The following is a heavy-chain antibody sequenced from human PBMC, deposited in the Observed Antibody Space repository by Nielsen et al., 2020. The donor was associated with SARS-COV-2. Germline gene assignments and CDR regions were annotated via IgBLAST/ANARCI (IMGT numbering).Heavy chain of an antibody. Sequence: SETLSLTCTISDGSISNYYWNWIRQAPGKALEWIGYIYYTGSTYYNPSLQSRLTISLDTSKNQFSLRLSSVTAADTAVYYCARDLYCSGGSCYSHGMDVWGQGTTVTVSS. CDR3: ARDLYCSGGSCYSHGMDV. D-gene: IGHD2-15*01. J-gene: IGHJ6*02. CDR2: IYYTGST. V-gene: IGHV4-59*12. CDR1: DGSISNYY.